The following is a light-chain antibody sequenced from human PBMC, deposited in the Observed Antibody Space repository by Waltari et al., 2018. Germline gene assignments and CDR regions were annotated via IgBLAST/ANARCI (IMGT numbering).Light chain of an antibody. J-gene: IGLJ3*02. CDR3: CSYAGSAISV. Sequence: QSALTQTATVSGSPGQSITISCTGTSSDVGSYNLVSWYQQHPGKAPTLIIYDVNKRPSGVSNRFPGSKSGNSASLTISGLQAADEADYYCCSYAGSAISVFGGGTRLTVL. CDR2: DVN. V-gene: IGLV2-23*02. CDR1: SSDVGSYNL.